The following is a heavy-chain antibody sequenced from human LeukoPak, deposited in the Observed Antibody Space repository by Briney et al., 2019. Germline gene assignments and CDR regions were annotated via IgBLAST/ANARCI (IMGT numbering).Heavy chain of an antibody. CDR2: IWYDGSSK. CDR3: ARDAVYSSSWQYY. D-gene: IGHD6-13*01. V-gene: IGHV3-33*01. CDR1: GFTFSSYG. Sequence: GGSLRLSCAASGFTFSSYGMHWVRQAPGKGLEWVAVIWYDGSSKYYADSVKGRFTISRDNSKNTLYLQMNSLRAEDTAVYYCARDAVYSSSWQYYWGQGTLVTVSS. J-gene: IGHJ4*02.